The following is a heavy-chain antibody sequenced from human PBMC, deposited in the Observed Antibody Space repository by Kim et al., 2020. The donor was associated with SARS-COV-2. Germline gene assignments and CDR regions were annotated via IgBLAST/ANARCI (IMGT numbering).Heavy chain of an antibody. CDR1: GYTFTSYA. J-gene: IGHJ6*02. V-gene: IGHV7-4-1*02. Sequence: ASVKVSCKASGYTFTSYAMNWVRQAPGQGLEWMGWINTNTGNPTYAQGFTGRFVFSLDTSVSTAYLQISSLKAEDTAVYYCAREGRVYDILTGSYYYYGMDVWGQGTTVTVSS. CDR2: INTNTGNP. D-gene: IGHD3-9*01. CDR3: AREGRVYDILTGSYYYYGMDV.